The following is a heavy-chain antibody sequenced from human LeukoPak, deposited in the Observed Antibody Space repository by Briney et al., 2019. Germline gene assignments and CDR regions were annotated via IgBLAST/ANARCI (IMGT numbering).Heavy chain of an antibody. CDR3: AKDQGLAVVVPAAP. Sequence: GGSLRLSCAASGFTFSSYTMNWVRQAPGKGLEWVSVISSSSASIYYADSVKGRFTISRDNAKNSLYLQMSSLRAEDTAVYYCAKDQGLAVVVPAAPWGQGTLVTVSS. J-gene: IGHJ5*02. D-gene: IGHD2-2*01. V-gene: IGHV3-21*06. CDR1: GFTFSSYT. CDR2: ISSSSASI.